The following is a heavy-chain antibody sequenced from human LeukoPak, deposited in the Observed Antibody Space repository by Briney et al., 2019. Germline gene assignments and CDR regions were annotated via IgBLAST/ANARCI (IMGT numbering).Heavy chain of an antibody. CDR2: IWYDGSNK. J-gene: IGHJ4*02. D-gene: IGHD5-18*01. CDR3: AKDLGYSYGWVDY. CDR1: GFTFSSYG. V-gene: IGHV3-33*06. Sequence: GGSLRLSWAASGFTFSSYGMHWVRQAPGKGLEWVAVIWYDGSNKYYADSVKGRFTISRHNSKNTLYLQMNSLRAEDTALYYCAKDLGYSYGWVDYWGQGNLVTVSS.